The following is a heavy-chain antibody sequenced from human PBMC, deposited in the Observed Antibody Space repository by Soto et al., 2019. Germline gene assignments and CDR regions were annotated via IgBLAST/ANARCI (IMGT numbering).Heavy chain of an antibody. CDR3: AKESMASAYADY. CDR1: GYSFSTYA. CDR2: ISGTGGRT. Sequence: EVQLLDSGGGLVQPGGSLRLSCAASGYSFSTYAMSWVRQAPGKGLEWVSAISGTGGRTYYADSVKGRCTISRDKSKNTMYLQMNSLRAEDTAVYYCAKESMASAYADYWGQGTLVTVSS. V-gene: IGHV3-23*01. D-gene: IGHD2-2*01. J-gene: IGHJ4*02.